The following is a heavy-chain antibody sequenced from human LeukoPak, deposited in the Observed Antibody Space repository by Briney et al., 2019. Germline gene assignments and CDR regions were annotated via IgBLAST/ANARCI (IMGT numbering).Heavy chain of an antibody. J-gene: IGHJ4*02. CDR2: IKQDGSEK. CDR3: ARGCSDKKCYIHY. Sequence: PGGSLRLSCAASGFTFSNYWMSWVRQAPGKGLEWVANIKQDGSEKYYVDSVKGRFTISRDNAKNSLYLQMNSLRVEDTAVYYCARGCSDKKCYIHYWGQGTLVTVSS. V-gene: IGHV3-7*03. D-gene: IGHD2-15*01. CDR1: GFTFSNYW.